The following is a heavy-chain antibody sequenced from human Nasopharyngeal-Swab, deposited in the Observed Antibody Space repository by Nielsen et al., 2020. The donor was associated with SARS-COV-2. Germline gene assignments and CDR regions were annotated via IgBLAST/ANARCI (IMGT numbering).Heavy chain of an antibody. V-gene: IGHV5-51*01. CDR2: IYPGDSDT. CDR1: GYNFTTYW. Sequence: KVSCKGSGYNFTTYWIGWARQMPGKGLEWMGIIYPGDSDTRYSPSFQGQVTISADKSISTAYLQWSSLKASDTAMYYCARRGYGGSGSYYFYYYMDVWGKGTTVTVSS. CDR3: ARRGYGGSGSYYFYYYMDV. J-gene: IGHJ6*03. D-gene: IGHD4-23*01.